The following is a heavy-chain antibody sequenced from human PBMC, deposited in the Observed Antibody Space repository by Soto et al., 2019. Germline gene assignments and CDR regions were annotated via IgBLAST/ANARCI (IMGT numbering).Heavy chain of an antibody. CDR1: GFTFSDYT. CDR3: VKEVGPCCDWSYFFDY. CDR2: VSNNVSDT. V-gene: IGHV3-64D*06. D-gene: IGHD3-9*01. J-gene: IGHJ4*02. Sequence: PGGSLRLSCSASGFTFSDYTIHWVRQAPGRGLEFVSAVSNNVSDTYYADSVRGRFTISRDNSKNTLYLQMSNLTVEDTAVYYCVKEVGPCCDWSYFFDYWGQGTVVTVSS.